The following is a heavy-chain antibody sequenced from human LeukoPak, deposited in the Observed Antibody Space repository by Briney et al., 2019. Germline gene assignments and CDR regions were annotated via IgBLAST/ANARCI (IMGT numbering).Heavy chain of an antibody. D-gene: IGHD3-22*01. CDR1: GFTFSNAW. CDR3: TTDSSGYYGGYYMDV. V-gene: IGHV3-15*01. Sequence: GGSLRLSCAASGFTFSNAWMSWVRQAPGKGLEWVGRIKSKTDGGTTDYAAPVKGRFTISRDDSKNTLYLQMNSLKTEDTAVYYCTTDSSGYYGGYYMDVWGKGTTVTISS. CDR2: IKSKTDGGTT. J-gene: IGHJ6*03.